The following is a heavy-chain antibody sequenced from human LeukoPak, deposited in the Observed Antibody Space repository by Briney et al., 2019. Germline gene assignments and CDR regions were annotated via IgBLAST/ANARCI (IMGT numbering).Heavy chain of an antibody. D-gene: IGHD3-22*01. CDR2: INPSGGTT. CDR3: ARDARPSYDTSGYYFPGDY. J-gene: IGHJ4*02. V-gene: IGHV1-46*01. CDR1: GYTFTGYY. Sequence: GASVKVSCKASGYTFTGYYMHWVRQAPGQGLEWMAIINPSGGTTRYAQKFQGRVTMTRDTSTSTVYMELSSLRSEDTAVYYCARDARPSYDTSGYYFPGDYWGQGTLVTVSS.